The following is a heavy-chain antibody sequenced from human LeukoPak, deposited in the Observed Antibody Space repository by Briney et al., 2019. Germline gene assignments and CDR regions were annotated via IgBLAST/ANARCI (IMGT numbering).Heavy chain of an antibody. Sequence: SETLSLTCAVYGGSFSGYYWSWIRQPPGKGLEWIGEINHSGSTYYNPSLKSRVTISVDTSKNQFSLKLSSVTAADTAVYYCARVTTLRYFDWLSWPTEDGGWHYFDYWGQGTLVTVSS. CDR2: INHSGST. D-gene: IGHD3-9*01. V-gene: IGHV4-34*01. J-gene: IGHJ4*02. CDR1: GGSFSGYY. CDR3: ARVTTLRYFDWLSWPTEDGGWHYFDY.